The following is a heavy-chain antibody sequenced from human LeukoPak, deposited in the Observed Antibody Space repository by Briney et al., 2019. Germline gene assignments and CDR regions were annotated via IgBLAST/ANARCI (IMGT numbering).Heavy chain of an antibody. D-gene: IGHD5-12*01. Sequence: GESLKISCKRSGYSFTSYWIGWVRQMPGKGLEWMGIIYPGDSDTRYSPSFQGQVTISADKSISTAHLQWSSLKASDTAMYYCARQEAGYSGYDSGAFDIWGQGTMVTVSS. CDR2: IYPGDSDT. CDR3: ARQEAGYSGYDSGAFDI. J-gene: IGHJ3*02. V-gene: IGHV5-51*01. CDR1: GYSFTSYW.